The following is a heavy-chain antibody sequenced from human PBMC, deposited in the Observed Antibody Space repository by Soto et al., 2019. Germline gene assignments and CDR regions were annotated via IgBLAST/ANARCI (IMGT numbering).Heavy chain of an antibody. CDR3: GRLEGLATISYYFDY. Sequence: SETLSLTCTVSGGSVSSSSYYWGWVRQPPGKGLEWIGSVYYSGSTHYNPSLESRVTISVDKSKNQFSLKLMSLSAADTAVYYCGRLEGLATISYYFDYWGQGALVTSPQ. J-gene: IGHJ4*02. V-gene: IGHV4-39*01. CDR2: VYYSGST. CDR1: GGSVSSSSYY. D-gene: IGHD3-9*01.